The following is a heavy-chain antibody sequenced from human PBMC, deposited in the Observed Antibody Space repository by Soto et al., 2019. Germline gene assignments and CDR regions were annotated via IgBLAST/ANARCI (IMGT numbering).Heavy chain of an antibody. V-gene: IGHV1-18*01. D-gene: IGHD3-3*01. CDR2: ISAFNGNT. CDR1: GYTFTSYG. Sequence: ASVKVSCKASGYTFTSYGISWVRQAPGQGLEWMGWISAFNGNTNYAQKLQGRVTMTTDTSTSTAYMELRSLRSDDTAVYYCARGAHYDFWSGYPNWFDPWGQGTLVTVSS. J-gene: IGHJ5*02. CDR3: ARGAHYDFWSGYPNWFDP.